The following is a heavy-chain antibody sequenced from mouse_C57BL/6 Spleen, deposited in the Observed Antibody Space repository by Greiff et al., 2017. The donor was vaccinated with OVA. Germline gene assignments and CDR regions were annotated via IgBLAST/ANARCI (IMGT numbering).Heavy chain of an antibody. CDR2: IHPNSGST. V-gene: IGHV1-64*01. Sequence: QVQLQQPGAELVKPGASVKLSCKASGYTFTSYWMHWVKQRPGQGLEWIGMIHPNSGSTNYNEKVKGKDTLTVDKSSSTAYLQLSSLTSEDSAVYYCARPYDQMWFAYWGQGTLVTVFA. D-gene: IGHD2-3*01. CDR1: GYTFTSYW. CDR3: ARPYDQMWFAY. J-gene: IGHJ3*01.